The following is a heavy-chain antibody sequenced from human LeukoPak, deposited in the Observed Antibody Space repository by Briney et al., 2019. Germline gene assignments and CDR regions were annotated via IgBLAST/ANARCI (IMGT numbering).Heavy chain of an antibody. D-gene: IGHD3-22*01. Sequence: SETLSLTCTVSGGSISSYYWGWIRQSPGKGLEWIGYIYYSGSTNYNPSLKSRVTISVDTSKNQFSLKLSSVTAADTAVYYCARSGVGYFYDNTGYYPLDYWGQGTLVTVSS. CDR3: ARSGVGYFYDNTGYYPLDY. CDR1: GGSISSYY. J-gene: IGHJ4*02. V-gene: IGHV4-59*01. CDR2: IYYSGST.